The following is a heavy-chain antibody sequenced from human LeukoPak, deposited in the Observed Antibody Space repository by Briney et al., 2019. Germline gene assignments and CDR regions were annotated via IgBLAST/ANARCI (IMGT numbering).Heavy chain of an antibody. J-gene: IGHJ4*02. CDR3: ATDLLDY. CDR1: GFIFSNAW. Sequence: GGSLRLSCAASGFIFSNAWMSWVRPAAGKWLEWLGRIKRKTADATKAYAAPVKGRFSISRDDSKSTVYPQMNSPKTEDTVVYYCATDLLDYWGEGTLVTASS. CDR2: IKRKTADATK. V-gene: IGHV3-15*01. D-gene: IGHD5/OR15-5a*01.